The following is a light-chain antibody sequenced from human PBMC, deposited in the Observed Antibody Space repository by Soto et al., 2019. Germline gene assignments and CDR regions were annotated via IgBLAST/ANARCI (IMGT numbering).Light chain of an antibody. CDR2: RNY. J-gene: IGLJ3*02. V-gene: IGLV1-47*01. Sequence: QSVLTQPPSASETPGQRVTISCSGSSSIIGSNHVYWYQHLPGTAPKLLIYRNYLRPSGVPDRFSASKSATSASLAISGLRSDDEADYYCAAWDDSLSGWVFGGGTKLTVL. CDR3: AAWDDSLSGWV. CDR1: SSIIGSNH.